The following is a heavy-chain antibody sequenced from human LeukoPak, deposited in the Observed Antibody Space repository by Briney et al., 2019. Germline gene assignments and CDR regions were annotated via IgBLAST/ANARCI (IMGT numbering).Heavy chain of an antibody. V-gene: IGHV3-21*01. J-gene: IGHJ4*02. Sequence: GGSLRLSCAASGFTFSSYSMNWVRQAPGKGLEWVSSISSSSSYIYYADSVKGRFTISRDNAKNSLYPQMNSLRAEDTAVYYCAKDRGMATITECGFDYWGQGTLVTVSS. D-gene: IGHD5-24*01. CDR2: ISSSSSYI. CDR3: AKDRGMATITECGFDY. CDR1: GFTFSSYS.